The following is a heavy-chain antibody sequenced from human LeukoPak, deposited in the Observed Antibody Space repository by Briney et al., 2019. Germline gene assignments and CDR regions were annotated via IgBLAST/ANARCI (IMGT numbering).Heavy chain of an antibody. CDR3: ARGPSDFPDY. Sequence: GASVKVSCKASGGTFSSYTISWVRQAPGQGLEWMGWINPNSGGTNYAQKFQGWVTMTRDTSISTAYMELSRLRSDDTAVYYCARGPSDFPDYWGQGTLVTVSS. J-gene: IGHJ4*02. CDR1: GGTFSSYT. D-gene: IGHD3-3*01. V-gene: IGHV1-2*04. CDR2: INPNSGGT.